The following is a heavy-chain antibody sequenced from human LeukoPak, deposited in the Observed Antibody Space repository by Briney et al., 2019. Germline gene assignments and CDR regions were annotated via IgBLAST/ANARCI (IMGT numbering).Heavy chain of an antibody. V-gene: IGHV4-39*01. Sequence: PSETLSLTCSVSGNSISSARNYWGWIRQSPGKGLEWLASVYSSGSTHSNPSLTSRVSISIDMSKNQFSLKLYSVTASDAAIYYCARHLSGTAMAHYFDFWGQGTLVTVSS. CDR3: ARHLSGTAMAHYFDF. D-gene: IGHD5-18*01. CDR2: VYSSGST. J-gene: IGHJ4*02. CDR1: GNSISSARNY.